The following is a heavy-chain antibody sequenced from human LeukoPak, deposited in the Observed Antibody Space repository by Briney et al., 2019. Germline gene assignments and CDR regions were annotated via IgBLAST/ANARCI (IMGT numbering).Heavy chain of an antibody. CDR3: ARVVKYRSGPLTDLLPYYFDY. V-gene: IGHV1-3*03. Sequence: ASVKVSCKASGYTFTGYYMHWVRQAPGQRLEWMGWINAGNGNTKYSQEFQGRVTITRDTSASTAYMELSSLRSEDMAAYYCARVVKYRSGPLTDLLPYYFDYWGQGTLVTVSS. D-gene: IGHD6-19*01. J-gene: IGHJ4*02. CDR1: GYTFTGYY. CDR2: INAGNGNT.